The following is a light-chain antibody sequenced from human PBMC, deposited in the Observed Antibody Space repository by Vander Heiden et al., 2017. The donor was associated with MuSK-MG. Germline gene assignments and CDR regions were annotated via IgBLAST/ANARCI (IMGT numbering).Light chain of an antibody. CDR1: QSLLHSNGYNY. Sequence: DIVMTQSPLSLPVTPGEPASISCRSSQSLLHSNGYNYLDWYLQKPGQSPQLLIYLGSNRASGVPDRFSSSGSGTDFTLKISRVEADDVGVYYCMQALQTPWTFGQGTKVEIK. CDR2: LGS. CDR3: MQALQTPWT. V-gene: IGKV2-28*01. J-gene: IGKJ1*01.